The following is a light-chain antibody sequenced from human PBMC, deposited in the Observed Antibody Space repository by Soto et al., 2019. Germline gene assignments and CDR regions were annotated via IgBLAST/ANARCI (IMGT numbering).Light chain of an antibody. J-gene: IGLJ2*01. CDR3: SSFTSSSTVV. CDR2: EVT. V-gene: IGLV2-14*01. Sequence: QSALTQPASVSGSPGQSITISCTGTSSDVGIYKYASWYQQHPGKAPNLMIYEVTNRPSGVSDRFSGSKSGNTASLTISGLQAEDEADYYCSSFTSSSTVVFGGGTKLTVL. CDR1: SSDVGIYKY.